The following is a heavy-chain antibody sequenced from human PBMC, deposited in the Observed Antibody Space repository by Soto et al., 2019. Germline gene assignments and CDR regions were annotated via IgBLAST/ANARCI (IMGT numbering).Heavy chain of an antibody. V-gene: IGHV3-23*01. CDR3: AKDRFCSGGSCYTDY. CDR2: LSGSGGAT. CDR1: GFTFKDCA. D-gene: IGHD2-15*01. J-gene: IGHJ4*02. Sequence: PGGPLRLSCSTSGFTFKDCAISWVRQAPEQGLEWVSGLSGSGGATYYTDSVEGRFTISKDNSKNTLSLQMNSLRAEDTAVYYCAKDRFCSGGSCYTDYWGQGTLVTVSS.